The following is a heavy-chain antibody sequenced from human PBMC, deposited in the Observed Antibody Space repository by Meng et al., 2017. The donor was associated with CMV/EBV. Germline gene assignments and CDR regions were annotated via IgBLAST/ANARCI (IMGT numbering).Heavy chain of an antibody. J-gene: IGHJ4*02. CDR1: GYSFTSYD. Sequence: CKASGYSFTSYDINWVRQATGQGLEWMGWVNPKSGNTGYAQKFQGRVTMTRNTSISTAYMELSSLRSEDTAVYYCASLPVHGDYVRDYWGQGTLVTVSS. D-gene: IGHD4-17*01. CDR3: ASLPVHGDYVRDY. V-gene: IGHV1-8*01. CDR2: VNPKSGNT.